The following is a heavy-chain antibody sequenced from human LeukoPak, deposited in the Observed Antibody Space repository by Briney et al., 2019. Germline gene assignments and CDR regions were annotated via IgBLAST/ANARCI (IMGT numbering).Heavy chain of an antibody. CDR1: GYTFTSYD. J-gene: IGHJ6*02. Sequence: GASVKVSCKASGYTFTSYDINWVRQATGQGLEWMGWMNPNSGNTGYAQKFQGRVTMTRNTSISTAYMELSSLRSEDTAVYYCARAPYYDFWSGYYGMDVWGQGTTVTVSS. CDR3: ARAPYYDFWSGYYGMDV. D-gene: IGHD3-3*01. V-gene: IGHV1-8*01. CDR2: MNPNSGNT.